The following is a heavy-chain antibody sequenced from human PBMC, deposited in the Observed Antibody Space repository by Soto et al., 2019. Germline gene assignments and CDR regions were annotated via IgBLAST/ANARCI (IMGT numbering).Heavy chain of an antibody. J-gene: IGHJ6*02. V-gene: IGHV1-46*01. CDR3: ATVGDTAMAYSPYYYYGMDV. D-gene: IGHD5-18*01. CDR1: GYTFTSYY. Sequence: QVQLVQSGAEVKKPGASVKVSCKASGYTFTSYYMHWVRQAPGQGLEWMGIINPSGGSTSYAQKCQGRVTMTRDTSTSTVYMELSSLRSEDTAVYYCATVGDTAMAYSPYYYYGMDVWGQGTTVTVSS. CDR2: INPSGGST.